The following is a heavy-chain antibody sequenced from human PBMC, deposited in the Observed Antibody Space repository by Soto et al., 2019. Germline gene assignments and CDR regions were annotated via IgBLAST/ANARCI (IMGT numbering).Heavy chain of an antibody. J-gene: IGHJ6*03. CDR1: GFTFSGSA. V-gene: IGHV3-73*01. CDR2: IRSKGNNYAT. CDR3: SRQASDFWSGKPQYYMDV. Sequence: EVQLVESGGGLVQPGGSLKLSCAASGFTFSGSAMHWVRQASGKGLEWVGRIRSKGNNYATAYGASMKGRFTISRDDSTKTAYLKMNSLNTEDTAVYYCSRQASDFWSGKPQYYMDVWGKGTTVTVSS. D-gene: IGHD3-3*01.